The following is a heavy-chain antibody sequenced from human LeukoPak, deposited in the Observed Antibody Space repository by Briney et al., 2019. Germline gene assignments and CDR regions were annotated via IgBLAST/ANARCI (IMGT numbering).Heavy chain of an antibody. CDR2: IYYSGST. V-gene: IGHV4-61*01. J-gene: IGHJ6*02. CDR3: ARSKELVLYYYYGMDV. CDR1: GGSVSSGSYY. Sequence: PSETLSLTCTVSGGSVSSGSYYWSWIRQPPGKGLEWIGYIYYSGSTNYNPSLKSRVTISVDTSKNQFSLKLSSVTAADTAVYYCARSKELVLYYYYGMDVWGQGTTVTVSS. D-gene: IGHD6-6*01.